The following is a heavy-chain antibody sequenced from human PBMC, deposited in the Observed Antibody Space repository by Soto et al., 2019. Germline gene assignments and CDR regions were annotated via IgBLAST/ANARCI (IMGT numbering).Heavy chain of an antibody. CDR1: GFAFRSYG. CDR2: IKSDGANK. V-gene: IGHV3-30*03. CDR3: ALPRSGFEWPPFNP. J-gene: IGHJ5*02. Sequence: QVKLVESGGGVVQPGRSLRLSCAASGFAFRSYGMHWVRQAPGKGLEWVAVIKSDGANKNYIDSVKGRFTISSDNSNLALFLDTPTPRPEDTAVYCCALPRSGFEWPPFNPWGHGALVSVSS. D-gene: IGHD3-3*01.